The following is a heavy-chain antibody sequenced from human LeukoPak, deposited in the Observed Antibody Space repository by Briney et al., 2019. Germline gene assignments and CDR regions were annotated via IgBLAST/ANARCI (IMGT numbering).Heavy chain of an antibody. Sequence: GGSLRLSCAASGFTFSSYAMSWVRQAPGKGLEWVSAISGSGGSTYYADSVKGRFTISRDNSKNTLYPQMNSLRAEDTAVYYCASFVVVVAATDYWGQGTLVTVSS. V-gene: IGHV3-23*01. CDR2: ISGSGGST. CDR3: ASFVVVVAATDY. CDR1: GFTFSSYA. D-gene: IGHD2-15*01. J-gene: IGHJ4*02.